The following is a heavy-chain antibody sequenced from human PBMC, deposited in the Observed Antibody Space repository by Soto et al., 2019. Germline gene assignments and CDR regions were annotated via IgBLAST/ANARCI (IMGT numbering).Heavy chain of an antibody. CDR1: GYTFTTYG. D-gene: IGHD3-10*01. V-gene: IGHV1-18*01. Sequence: QVQLEQSAPEVKKPGASVKVSCKASGYTFTTYGISWVRQAPGQGLEWLGWINTHNDNTNYAQNLQGRVSMTADTSTNTAYMELRSLRSDDTAIYYCTREGSAPYYYDGMDAWGQGTTVTVSS. CDR2: INTHNDNT. J-gene: IGHJ6*02. CDR3: TREGSAPYYYDGMDA.